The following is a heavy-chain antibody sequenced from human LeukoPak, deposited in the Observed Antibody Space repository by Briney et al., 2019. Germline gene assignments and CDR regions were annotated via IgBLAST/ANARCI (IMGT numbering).Heavy chain of an antibody. CDR1: GFTFDDYA. V-gene: IGHV3-9*01. CDR3: ARGATAGFGP. D-gene: IGHD5-24*01. Sequence: GGSLRLSCAASGFTFDDYAMHWVRQAPGKGLEWVSGISWNSGSIGYADSVKGRFTISRDNAKNSLYLQMNSLRAEDTAVYYCARGATAGFGPWGQGTLVTVSS. CDR2: ISWNSGSI. J-gene: IGHJ5*02.